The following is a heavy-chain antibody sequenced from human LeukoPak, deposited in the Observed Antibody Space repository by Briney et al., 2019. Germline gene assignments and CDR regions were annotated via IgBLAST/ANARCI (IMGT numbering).Heavy chain of an antibody. J-gene: IGHJ4*02. V-gene: IGHV3-7*01. CDR2: INPGGSDK. D-gene: IGHD1/OR15-1a*01. CDR1: GLTYNPYW. CDR3: TRDNNNLFDY. Sequence: PGGSQTLSCGPSGLTYNPYWMIWARHATGKGRELVANINPGGSDKYYVDSVTAPFTISRDNAENSLYLQVNSLRAEDTAVYYCTRDNNNLFDYWGQGTLVTVSS.